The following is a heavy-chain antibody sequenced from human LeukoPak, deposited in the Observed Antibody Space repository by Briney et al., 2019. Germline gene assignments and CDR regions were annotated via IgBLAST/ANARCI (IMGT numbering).Heavy chain of an antibody. V-gene: IGHV4-59*01. Sequence: SETLSLTCTVSGGSISSYYWSWIRQPPGKGLEWIGYIYYSGSTNYNPSLKSRVTILEDTSKNQFSLKLSSVTAADTAVYYCARGGSNFDYWGQGTLVTVSS. CDR3: ARGGSNFDY. J-gene: IGHJ4*02. D-gene: IGHD2-2*01. CDR2: IYYSGST. CDR1: GGSISSYY.